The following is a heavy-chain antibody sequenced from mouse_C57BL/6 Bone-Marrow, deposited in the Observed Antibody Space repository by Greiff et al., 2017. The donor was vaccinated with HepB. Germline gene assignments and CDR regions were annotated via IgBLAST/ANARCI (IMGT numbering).Heavy chain of an antibody. V-gene: IGHV5-15*01. CDR1: GFTFSDYG. CDR2: ISNLAYSI. J-gene: IGHJ4*01. CDR3: ARRGYRGAMDY. Sequence: EVKVVESGGGLVQPGGSLKLSCAASGFTFSDYGMAWVRQAPRKGPEWVAFISNLAYSIYYADTVTGRFTISRENAKNTLYLEMSSLRSEDTAMYYCARRGYRGAMDYWGQGTSVTVSS. D-gene: IGHD2-14*01.